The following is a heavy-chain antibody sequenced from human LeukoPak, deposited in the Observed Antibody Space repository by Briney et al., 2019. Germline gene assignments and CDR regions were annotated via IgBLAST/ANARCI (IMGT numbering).Heavy chain of an antibody. D-gene: IGHD6-19*01. CDR1: GFTFSSYA. J-gene: IGHJ4*02. CDR2: ISYDGSNK. Sequence: GGSLRLSCAASGFTFSSYAMHWVRQAPGKGLEWVAVISYDGSNKYYADSVKGRFTISRDNSKNTLYLQMNSLRAEDTAVYYCAGTYSSGWYFLDYWGQGTLATVSS. CDR3: AGTYSSGWYFLDY. V-gene: IGHV3-30-3*01.